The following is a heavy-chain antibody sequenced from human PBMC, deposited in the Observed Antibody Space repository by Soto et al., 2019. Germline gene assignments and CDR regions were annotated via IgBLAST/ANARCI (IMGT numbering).Heavy chain of an antibody. J-gene: IGHJ6*03. CDR3: ARLGMVRGAALYYYYYMDV. D-gene: IGHD3-10*01. CDR1: GGSISSYY. Sequence: SETLSLTCTVSGGSISSYYWSWIRQPPGKGLEWIGYIYYSGSTNYNPSLKSRVTISVDTSKNQFSLKLSSVTAADTAVYYCARLGMVRGAALYYYYYMDVWGKGTTVTVSS. V-gene: IGHV4-59*08. CDR2: IYYSGST.